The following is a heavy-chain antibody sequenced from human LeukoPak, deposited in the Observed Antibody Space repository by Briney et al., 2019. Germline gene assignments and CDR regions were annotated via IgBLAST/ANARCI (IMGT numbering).Heavy chain of an antibody. Sequence: GGSLRLSCTASGFTFSTYGIHWVRQAPGKGPEWVAFIRYDGTNKWYADSVKGRFTISRDNSKNMLYLQMNSLRAEDTAVYHCAKDRDYGDYPSAYYYYMDVWGKGTTVTVSS. CDR1: GFTFSTYG. V-gene: IGHV3-30*02. CDR2: IRYDGTNK. J-gene: IGHJ6*03. CDR3: AKDRDYGDYPSAYYYYMDV. D-gene: IGHD4-17*01.